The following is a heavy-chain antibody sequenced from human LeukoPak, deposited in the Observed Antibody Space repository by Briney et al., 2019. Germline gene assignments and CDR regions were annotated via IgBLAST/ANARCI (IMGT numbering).Heavy chain of an antibody. J-gene: IGHJ4*02. V-gene: IGHV4-4*07. D-gene: IGHD3-10*01. CDR2: AHSSGST. Sequence: SETLSLTCTVPGAPIGSFYWSWIRQPAGKGLEWLGRAHSSGSTNYIPSIRSRVTMSVDTSKNQLSLKLNTVTAADTAMYYCAREAVDYGSGSHDYWGQGILVTVSS. CDR1: GAPIGSFY. CDR3: AREAVDYGSGSHDY.